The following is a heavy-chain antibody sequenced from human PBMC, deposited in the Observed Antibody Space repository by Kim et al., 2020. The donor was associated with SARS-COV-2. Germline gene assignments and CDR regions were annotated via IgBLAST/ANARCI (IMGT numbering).Heavy chain of an antibody. J-gene: IGHJ6*02. CDR3: AQAVLRGVYYYYYGMDV. V-gene: IGHV3-30*02. Sequence: DSVTGRFTISRDNSKNTLYLQMNSLRAEGTAVYYCAQAVLRGVYYYYYGMDVWGQWTTVTLS. D-gene: IGHD3-10*01.